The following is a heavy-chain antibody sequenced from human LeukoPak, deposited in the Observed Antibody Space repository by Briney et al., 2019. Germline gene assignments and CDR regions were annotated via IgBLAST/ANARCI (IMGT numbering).Heavy chain of an antibody. J-gene: IGHJ5*02. CDR1: GYTFTSYD. CDR2: MNPNSGNT. Sequence: ASVKVSCKASGYTFTSYDINWVRQATGQGLEWMGWMNPNSGNTGYAQKFQGRVTMIRNTSISTAYMELSSLRSEDTAVYYCASGAVLRFLEWLLYRQYQSNWFDPWGQGTLVTVSS. CDR3: ASGAVLRFLEWLLYRQYQSNWFDP. D-gene: IGHD3-3*01. V-gene: IGHV1-8*01.